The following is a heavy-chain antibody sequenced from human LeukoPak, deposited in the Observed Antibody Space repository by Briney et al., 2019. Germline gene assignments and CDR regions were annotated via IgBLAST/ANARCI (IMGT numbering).Heavy chain of an antibody. CDR3: ARLQSRIQLWPPLFGL. CDR1: GYSFTSYW. J-gene: IGHJ4*02. CDR2: IYPGDSDT. Sequence: GESLKISCKGSGYSFTSYWIGWVRQMPGKGLEWMGIIYPGDSDTRYSPSFQGQVTISADKSISTAYLQWSSLKASDTAMYYCARLQSRIQLWPPLFGLWGQGTLVTVSS. D-gene: IGHD5-18*01. V-gene: IGHV5-51*01.